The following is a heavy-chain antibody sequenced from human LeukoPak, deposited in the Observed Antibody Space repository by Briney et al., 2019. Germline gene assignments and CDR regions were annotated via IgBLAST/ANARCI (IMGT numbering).Heavy chain of an antibody. D-gene: IGHD1-26*01. V-gene: IGHV1-69*04. Sequence: GSSVKVSCKASVGTCSSYAISWVRQAPGQGLEWMGRIIPIFGIANYAQKFQGRVTITADKSTSTAYMELSSLRSEDTAVYYCAHFNSGSGGWFDPWGQGTLVTVSS. CDR3: AHFNSGSGGWFDP. CDR1: VGTCSSYA. J-gene: IGHJ5*02. CDR2: IIPIFGIA.